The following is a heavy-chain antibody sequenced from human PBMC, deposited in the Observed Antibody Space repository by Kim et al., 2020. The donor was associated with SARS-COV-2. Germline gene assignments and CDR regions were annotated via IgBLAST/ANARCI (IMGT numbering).Heavy chain of an antibody. D-gene: IGHD3-22*01. CDR2: INPNSGGT. CDR1: GYTFTGYY. V-gene: IGHV1-2*02. J-gene: IGHJ3*02. CDR3: ARGLGLYNYYDSSGDDRPGAFDI. Sequence: ASVKVSCKASGYTFTGYYMHWVRQAPGQGLEWMGWINPNSGGTNYAQKFQGRVTMTRDTSISTAYMELSRLRSDDTAVYYCARGLGLYNYYDSSGDDRPGAFDIWGQGRMVTVSS.